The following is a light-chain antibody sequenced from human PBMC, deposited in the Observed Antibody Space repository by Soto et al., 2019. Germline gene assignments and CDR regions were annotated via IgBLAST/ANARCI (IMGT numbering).Light chain of an antibody. J-gene: IGKJ4*01. CDR2: GAS. CDR1: QSVSSN. V-gene: IGKV3-15*01. CDR3: QQYNNWPRS. Sequence: EIVMTQSPATLSVSPGERATLSCRASQSVSSNLAWYQQKPGQAPRLLIYGASTRATGIPARFSGSGSGTEFTLTISSLQSEDFAVYYCQQYNNWPRSFGGGTKVDIX.